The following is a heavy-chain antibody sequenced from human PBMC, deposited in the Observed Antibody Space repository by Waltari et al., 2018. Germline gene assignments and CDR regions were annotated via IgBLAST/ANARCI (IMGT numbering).Heavy chain of an antibody. V-gene: IGHV4-34*01. Sequence: QVQLQQWGAGLLKPSETLSLTCAVYGGSFSGYYWSWIRQPPGKGLEWIGEINHMGSTNYNPSLKSRVTISVDTAKNQFSLKLSSVTAADTAVYYCAREGAARPGKGYWGQGTLVTVSS. CDR2: INHMGST. CDR1: GGSFSGYY. CDR3: AREGAARPGKGY. J-gene: IGHJ4*02. D-gene: IGHD6-6*01.